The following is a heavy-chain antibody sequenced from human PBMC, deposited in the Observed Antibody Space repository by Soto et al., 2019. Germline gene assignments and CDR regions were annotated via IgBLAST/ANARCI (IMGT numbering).Heavy chain of an antibody. CDR2: ISAYNGNT. D-gene: IGHD2-15*01. J-gene: IGHJ3*02. V-gene: IGHV1-18*01. CDR3: AIRASSSCSGDSCYPDAFDI. Sequence: QVQLVQSGAEVKKPGASVKVSCKASGYTFTSYGISWVRQAPGQGLEWMGWISAYNGNTNYAQKLQGRVTMTTDTATSTAYMELRSLRSDDTAVYYCAIRASSSCSGDSCYPDAFDIWSQGTMVTVSS. CDR1: GYTFTSYG.